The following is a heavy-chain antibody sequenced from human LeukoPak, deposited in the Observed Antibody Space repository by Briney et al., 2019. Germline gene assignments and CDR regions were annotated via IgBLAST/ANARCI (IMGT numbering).Heavy chain of an antibody. Sequence: LGGSLRLSCAASGFTVTTDHMSWGRQAGGKGLECVSVIYSAGSTSHADSVKGRFTISRDNSKNTVHLQMNSLRAEDTAVYYCARVWELSFDYWGQGTLVTVSS. V-gene: IGHV3-53*01. D-gene: IGHD1-26*01. CDR1: GFTVTTDH. J-gene: IGHJ4*02. CDR3: ARVWELSFDY. CDR2: IYSAGST.